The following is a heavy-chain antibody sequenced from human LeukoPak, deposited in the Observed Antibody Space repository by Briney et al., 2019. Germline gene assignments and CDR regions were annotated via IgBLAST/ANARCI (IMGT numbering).Heavy chain of an antibody. D-gene: IGHD3-10*01. V-gene: IGHV6-1*01. J-gene: IGHJ5*02. Sequence: SQTLSHTCAIPGDSVSSNSAAWNWIRQSPSRCLEWLGWAFFRSKWYNDYAVSVKSRLTINPDTSKNQFSLQLNSVTPEDTAVYYCARGRGLLWFGESEDWFDPWGQGTLVTVSS. CDR3: ARGRGLLWFGESEDWFDP. CDR2: AFFRSKWYN. CDR1: GDSVSSNSAA.